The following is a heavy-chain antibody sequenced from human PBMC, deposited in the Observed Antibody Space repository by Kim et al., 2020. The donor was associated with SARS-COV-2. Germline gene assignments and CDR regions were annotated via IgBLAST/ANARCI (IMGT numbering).Heavy chain of an antibody. CDR3: ARVRYCSGGSCYPRLYWYFDL. D-gene: IGHD2-15*01. CDR2: MNPNSGNT. J-gene: IGHJ2*01. Sequence: ASVEVSCKASGYTFTDYDINWVRQATGQGLEWMGWMNPNSGNTGFAQKFQGRVTMTRNTSISTAYMELSSLRSEDTAVYYCARVRYCSGGSCYPRLYWYFDLWGRGTLVTVSS. V-gene: IGHV1-8*01. CDR1: GYTFTDYD.